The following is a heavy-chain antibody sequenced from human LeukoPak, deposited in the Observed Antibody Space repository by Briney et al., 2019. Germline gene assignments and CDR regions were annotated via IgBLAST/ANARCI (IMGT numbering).Heavy chain of an antibody. CDR2: ISGSGGST. V-gene: IGHV3-23*01. J-gene: IGHJ4*02. CDR1: GFTLSSYA. D-gene: IGHD3-10*01. Sequence: PGGSLRLSCAASGFTLSSYAMSRIRPAPGKGLAWVSAISGSGGSTYYADSVKGRFTISRDNSKNTLYLQMNSLRAEDTAVYYCAKNRVKQFDYYWGQGTLVTVSS. CDR3: AKNRVKQFDYY.